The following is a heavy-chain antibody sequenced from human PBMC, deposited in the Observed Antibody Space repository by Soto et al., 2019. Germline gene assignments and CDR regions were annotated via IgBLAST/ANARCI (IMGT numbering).Heavy chain of an antibody. J-gene: IGHJ4*02. D-gene: IGHD3-3*01. CDR1: GYTFTSYA. CDR2: INAGNGNT. V-gene: IGHV1-3*01. CDR3: ARRGYDFWSGAYFDY. Sequence: QVQLVQSGAEVKKPGASVKVSCKASGYTFTSYAMHWVRQAPGQRLEWMGWINAGNGNTKYSQKFQGRVTITRDTSASTAYMELSSLRSEDTAVYYCARRGYDFWSGAYFDYWGQGTLVTVSS.